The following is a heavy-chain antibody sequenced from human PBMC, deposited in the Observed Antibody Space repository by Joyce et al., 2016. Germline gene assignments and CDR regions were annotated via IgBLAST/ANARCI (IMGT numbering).Heavy chain of an antibody. J-gene: IGHJ4*02. D-gene: IGHD4-11*01. CDR3: ARDVLTTVTKAYGY. CDR2: ISRDNTYI. V-gene: IGHV3-21*01. Sequence: EVQLVESGGGLVKPGESLRLSCTASGFIFSSYSMTWVRQAPGKGLEWVLSISRDNTYIFHADSVKGRFTSSRDNARNSLYLQMNSLRAEDTAVYYCARDVLTTVTKAYGYWGQGTLVAVSS. CDR1: GFIFSSYS.